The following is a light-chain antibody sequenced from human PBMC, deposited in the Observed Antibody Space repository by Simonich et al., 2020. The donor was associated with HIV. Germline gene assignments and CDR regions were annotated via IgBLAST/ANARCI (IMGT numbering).Light chain of an antibody. CDR1: QSISTN. CDR3: QQRSNWPYT. J-gene: IGKJ2*01. V-gene: IGKV3-15*01. Sequence: EIVMTQYPATLSVSPGARATLSCTASQSISTNLAWYQQRPGQAPRLLIYGASTRATGIPARFSGSGSGTEFTLTISSLQSEDFAVYYCQQRSNWPYTFGQGTKLEIK. CDR2: GAS.